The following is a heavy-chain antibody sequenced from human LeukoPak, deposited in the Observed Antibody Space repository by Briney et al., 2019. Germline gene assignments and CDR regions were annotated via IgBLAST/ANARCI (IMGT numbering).Heavy chain of an antibody. CDR3: ARDVYYYDSSGYYRYKYYFDY. Sequence: EASVKVSCKASGGTFSSHAISWVRQAPGQGLEWMGGIIPIFGTANYAQKFQGRVTITADESTSTAYMELSSLRSEDTAVYYCARDVYYYDSSGYYRYKYYFDYWGQGTLVTVSS. CDR1: GGTFSSHA. V-gene: IGHV1-69*13. CDR2: IIPIFGTA. J-gene: IGHJ4*02. D-gene: IGHD3-22*01.